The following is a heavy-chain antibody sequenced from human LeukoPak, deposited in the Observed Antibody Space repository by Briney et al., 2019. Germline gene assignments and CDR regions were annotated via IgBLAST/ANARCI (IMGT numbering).Heavy chain of an antibody. J-gene: IGHJ6*03. V-gene: IGHV5-51*01. D-gene: IGHD4-23*01. CDR2: IYPGDSDT. CDR1: GYSFTSYW. Sequence: GESLKISCKGSGYSFTSYWIGWVRQMPGKGLEWMGIIYPGDSDTRYSPSFQGQVTISADKSISTAYLQWSSLKASDTAMYYCATLSPAVIMGHYYYYYYRDVRGKGTTVTVSS. CDR3: ATLSPAVIMGHYYYYYYRDV.